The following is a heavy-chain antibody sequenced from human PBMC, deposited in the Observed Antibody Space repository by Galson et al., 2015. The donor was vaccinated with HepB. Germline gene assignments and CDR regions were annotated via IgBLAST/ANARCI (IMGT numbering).Heavy chain of an antibody. CDR3: ARLPAAGRTDFDY. CDR2: ISYDGSNK. J-gene: IGHJ4*02. CDR1: GFTFSSYG. Sequence: SLRLSCAASGFTFSSYGMHWVRQAPGKGLEWVAVISYDGSNKYYADSVKGRFTISRDNSKNTLYLQMNSLRAEDTAVYYCARLPAAGRTDFDYWGQGTLVTVSS. D-gene: IGHD2-2*01. V-gene: IGHV3-30*03.